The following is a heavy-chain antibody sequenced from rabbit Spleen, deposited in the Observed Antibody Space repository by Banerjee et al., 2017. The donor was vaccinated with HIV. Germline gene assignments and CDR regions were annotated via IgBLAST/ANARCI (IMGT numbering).Heavy chain of an antibody. CDR1: GFDLSSYYY. CDR3: ARNYVNAFDP. D-gene: IGHD1-1*01. J-gene: IGHJ2*01. V-gene: IGHV1S45*01. CDR2: IDTNDGDT. Sequence: QEQLEESGGGLVKPEGSLTLTCKASGFDLSSYYYMCWVRQAPGKGLEWIACIDTNDGDTDYANWPKGRFTISKTSSTTVTLQMTSLTAADTATYFCARNYVNAFDPRGPGTLVT.